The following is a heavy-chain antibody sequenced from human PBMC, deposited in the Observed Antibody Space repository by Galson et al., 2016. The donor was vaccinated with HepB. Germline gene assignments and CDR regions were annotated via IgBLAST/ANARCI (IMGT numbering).Heavy chain of an antibody. D-gene: IGHD3-22*01. CDR1: GSTFGASP. CDR2: MYSGGVT. Sequence: SLRLSCAASGSTFGASPMHWVRQAPGKGLEGVSVMYSGGVTNYGDSVKGRATISRDNSKNILYLQLNSLRVEDTAVYYCAKSSGPSYHHYYMDVWGKGTTVTVSS. V-gene: IGHV3-66*01. J-gene: IGHJ6*03. CDR3: AKSSGPSYHHYYMDV.